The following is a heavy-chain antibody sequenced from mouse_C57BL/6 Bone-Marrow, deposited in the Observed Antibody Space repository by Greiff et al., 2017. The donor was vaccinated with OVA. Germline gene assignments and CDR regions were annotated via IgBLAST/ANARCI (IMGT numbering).Heavy chain of an antibody. Sequence: QVQLKESGAELVKPGASVKLSCKASGYTFTEYTIHWVKQRSGQGLEWIGWFYPGSGSIKYNEKFKDKATLTAAKSSSTVYMELSRLTSEDSAVYFCARHERDYYGSSVFAYWGQGTLVTVSA. CDR1: GYTFTEYT. D-gene: IGHD1-1*01. CDR3: ARHERDYYGSSVFAY. J-gene: IGHJ3*01. V-gene: IGHV1-62-2*01. CDR2: FYPGSGSI.